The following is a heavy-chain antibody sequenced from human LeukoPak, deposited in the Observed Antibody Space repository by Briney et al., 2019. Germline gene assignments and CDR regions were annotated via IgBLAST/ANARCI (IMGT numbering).Heavy chain of an antibody. V-gene: IGHV3-7*01. D-gene: IGHD3-22*01. CDR1: GFTFSSYW. J-gene: IGHJ4*02. CDR3: ARDADYYDSSGYEY. Sequence: GGSLRLSCAASGFTFSSYWMSWVRQAPGKGLEWVANIKQDGSEKYYVDSVEGRFTISRDNAKNSLYLQMNSLRAEDTAVYYCARDADYYDSSGYEYWGQGTLVTVSS. CDR2: IKQDGSEK.